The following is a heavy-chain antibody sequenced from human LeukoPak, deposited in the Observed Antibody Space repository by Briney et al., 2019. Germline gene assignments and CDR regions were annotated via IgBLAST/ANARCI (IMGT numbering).Heavy chain of an antibody. CDR2: IYYSGST. J-gene: IGHJ4*02. CDR3: AGHGGLAFDY. Sequence: SETLSLTCTVSGGSISSSSYYWGWIRQPPGKGLEWIGYIYYSGSTNYNPSLKSRVTISVDTSKNQFSLKLSSVTAADTAVYYCAGHGGLAFDYWGQGTLVTVSS. V-gene: IGHV4-61*05. CDR1: GGSISSSSYY. D-gene: IGHD2-15*01.